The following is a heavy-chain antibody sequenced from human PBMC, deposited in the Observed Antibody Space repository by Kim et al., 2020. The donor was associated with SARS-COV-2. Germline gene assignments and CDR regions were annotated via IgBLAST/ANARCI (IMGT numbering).Heavy chain of an antibody. Sequence: ASVKVSCKASGYTFTSYYMHWVRQAPGQGLEWMGIINPSGGSTSYAQKFQGRVTMTRDTSTSTVYMELSSLRSEDTAVYYCARSYSGSYRRYYYYGMDVWGQGTTVTVSS. V-gene: IGHV1-46*01. CDR1: GYTFTSYY. CDR2: INPSGGST. CDR3: ARSYSGSYRRYYYYGMDV. D-gene: IGHD1-26*01. J-gene: IGHJ6*02.